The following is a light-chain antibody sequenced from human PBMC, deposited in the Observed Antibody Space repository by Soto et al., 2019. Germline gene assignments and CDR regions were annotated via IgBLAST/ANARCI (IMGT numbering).Light chain of an antibody. V-gene: IGLV2-14*01. CDR2: EVS. J-gene: IGLJ1*01. Sequence: QSALTQPASVSGSPGQSITVSCTGTSSDVGGYNYVSGYQQHPGKAPKLMIYEVSNRPSGVSNRFSGSKSGNTASLTLSGLQADDESDYYCSSYTSSSTLSVLGTGTKLTVL. CDR3: SSYTSSSTLSV. CDR1: SSDVGGYNY.